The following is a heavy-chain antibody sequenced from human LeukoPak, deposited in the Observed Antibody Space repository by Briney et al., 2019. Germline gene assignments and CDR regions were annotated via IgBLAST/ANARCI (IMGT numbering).Heavy chain of an antibody. Sequence: GESLKISCKGSGYSFTSYWIGWVRQMPGKGLEWMGITYPGDSDTRYSPSFQGQVTISADKSISTAYLQWSSLKASDTAMYYCATGGVTGSSPHWYFDLWGRGTLVTVSS. CDR3: ATGGVTGSSPHWYFDL. CDR2: TYPGDSDT. J-gene: IGHJ2*01. CDR1: GYSFTSYW. V-gene: IGHV5-51*01. D-gene: IGHD3-16*01.